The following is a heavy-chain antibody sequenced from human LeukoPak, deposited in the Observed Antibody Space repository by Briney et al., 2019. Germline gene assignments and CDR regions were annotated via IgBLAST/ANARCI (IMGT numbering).Heavy chain of an antibody. Sequence: GGSLKISCKGSGYSFTSYWIGWVRHMPGKGLEWMGIIYPGDSDTRYSPSFQGQVTISADKSISTAYLQWSSLKASDTAMYYCARTPLGYCSSTSCYSDYWGQGTLVTVSS. CDR3: ARTPLGYCSSTSCYSDY. CDR2: IYPGDSDT. CDR1: GYSFTSYW. D-gene: IGHD2-2*01. V-gene: IGHV5-51*01. J-gene: IGHJ4*02.